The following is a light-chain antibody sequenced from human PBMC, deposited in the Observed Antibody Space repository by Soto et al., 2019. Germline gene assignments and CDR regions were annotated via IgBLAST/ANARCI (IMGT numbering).Light chain of an antibody. V-gene: IGKV3-15*01. CDR2: GAS. CDR3: QQYHRWPIT. J-gene: IGKJ4*01. CDR1: QGVSRK. Sequence: DIVMTQSPATLSVAPGERVTFSCRASQGVSRKLAWYQHKPGQAPRLLISGASTGATGIPARFSGSGSGTEFTLTISSLQSEDCAIYYCQQYHRWPITFGRGTKVEIK.